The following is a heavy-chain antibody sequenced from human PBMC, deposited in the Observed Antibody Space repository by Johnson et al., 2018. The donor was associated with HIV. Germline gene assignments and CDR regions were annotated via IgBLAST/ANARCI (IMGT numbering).Heavy chain of an antibody. D-gene: IGHD3-22*01. CDR3: AKDPHYDSTEGSAFDI. V-gene: IGHV3-74*01. Sequence: VQLVESGGGLVQPGGSLRLSCAASGFTFINYWMHWVRQAPGKGLVWVSRMNGDGKSTTYADSVKGRFTISRDNAKNTLYLQMNSLRAEDTAVYYCAKDPHYDSTEGSAFDIWGQGTMVTVSS. CDR2: MNGDGKST. J-gene: IGHJ3*02. CDR1: GFTFINYW.